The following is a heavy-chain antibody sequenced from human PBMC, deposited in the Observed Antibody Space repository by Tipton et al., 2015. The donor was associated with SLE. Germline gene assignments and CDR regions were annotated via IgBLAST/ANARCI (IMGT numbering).Heavy chain of an antibody. V-gene: IGHV3-30*02. J-gene: IGHJ4*02. Sequence: SLRLSCAASGFTFRNYGMHWVRQAPGKGLEWVAFIRYDGSKKYYADSVKDRFIISRDSSRNTLYLEMNSLRVEDTAVYYCARERDYYDSSGLDYWGQGTLVTVSS. CDR3: ARERDYYDSSGLDY. D-gene: IGHD3-22*01. CDR2: IRYDGSKK. CDR1: GFTFRNYG.